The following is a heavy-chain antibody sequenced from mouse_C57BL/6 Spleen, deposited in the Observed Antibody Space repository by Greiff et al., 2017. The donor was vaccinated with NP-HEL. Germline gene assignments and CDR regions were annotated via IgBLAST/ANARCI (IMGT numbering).Heavy chain of an antibody. D-gene: IGHD2-4*01. J-gene: IGHJ2*01. V-gene: IGHV1-54*01. Sequence: QVQLQQSGAELVRPGTSVKVSCKASGYAFTNYLIEWVKQRPGQGLEWIGVINPGSGGTNYNEKFKGKATLTADKSSSTAYMQLSSLTSEDSAVYCCARDENEYDGGYFDYWGQGTTLTVSS. CDR3: ARDENEYDGGYFDY. CDR2: INPGSGGT. CDR1: GYAFTNYL.